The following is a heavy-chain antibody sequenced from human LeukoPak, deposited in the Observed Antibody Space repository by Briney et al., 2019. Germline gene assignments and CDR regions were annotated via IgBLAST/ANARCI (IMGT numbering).Heavy chain of an antibody. J-gene: IGHJ4*02. CDR3: AKGAGGSYGLYYFDY. D-gene: IGHD3-10*01. Sequence: GGSLRLSCAASGFPFSSYAMSWFRQTPGKGLEWVASIIASGGTTYYADSVKGRFTISRDNSKNTVYLQMNTLRAEDTAVYYCAKGAGGSYGLYYFDYWGQGALVTVSS. CDR2: IIASGGTT. CDR1: GFPFSSYA. V-gene: IGHV3-23*01.